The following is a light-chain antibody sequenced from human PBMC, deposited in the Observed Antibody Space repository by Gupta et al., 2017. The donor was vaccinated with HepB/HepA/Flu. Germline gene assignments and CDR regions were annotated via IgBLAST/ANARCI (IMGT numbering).Light chain of an antibody. Sequence: EIVFTHSPPTLSLSPGERATLSCRASQSVSSYLAWYQQKPGQAPRLLIYDASNRATGIPARFSGSGSGTDFTLTSSSREPEDFAVYYGQHRSNWPTFGQGTKLEIK. CDR1: QSVSSY. CDR3: QHRSNWPT. J-gene: IGKJ2*01. CDR2: DAS. V-gene: IGKV3-11*01.